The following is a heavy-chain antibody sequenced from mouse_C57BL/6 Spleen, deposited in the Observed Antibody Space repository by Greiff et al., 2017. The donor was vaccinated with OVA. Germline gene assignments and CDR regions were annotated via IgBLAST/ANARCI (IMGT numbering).Heavy chain of an antibody. CDR3: ARRGNYYGSSYVAY. D-gene: IGHD1-1*01. Sequence: QVQLQQPGAELVKPGASVKMSCKASGYTFTSYWITWVKQRPGQGLEWIGDIYPGSGSTNYNEKFKSKATLTVDTSSSTAYMQLSSLTSEDSAVYYCARRGNYYGSSYVAYWGQGTLVTVSA. CDR2: IYPGSGST. CDR1: GYTFTSYW. J-gene: IGHJ3*01. V-gene: IGHV1-55*01.